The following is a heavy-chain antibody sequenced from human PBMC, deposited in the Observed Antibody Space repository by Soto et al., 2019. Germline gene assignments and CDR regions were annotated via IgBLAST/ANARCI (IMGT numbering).Heavy chain of an antibody. D-gene: IGHD2-2*01. J-gene: IGHJ4*02. CDR2: IKQDGSEK. CDR3: AREDSIIIPAVSDF. V-gene: IGHV3-7*01. Sequence: GGSLRLSCAASGFTFSSHWMTWVRQAPGKGLEWVANIKQDGSEKYYVDSVTGRFTISRDNAKNSVSLQMNTLRVEDTAVYYCAREDSIIIPAVSDFWGQGTLVTVSS. CDR1: GFTFSSHW.